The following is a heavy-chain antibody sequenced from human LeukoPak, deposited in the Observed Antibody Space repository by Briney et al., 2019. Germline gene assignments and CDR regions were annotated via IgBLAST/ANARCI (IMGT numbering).Heavy chain of an antibody. D-gene: IGHD3-10*02. CDR2: INSDGSST. V-gene: IGHV3-74*01. J-gene: IGHJ6*04. CDR3: AELGITMIGGV. Sequence: GGPLRLSCAASGFTFSSYWMHWVRQAPGKGLVWVSRINSDGSSTSYADSVKGRFTISRDNAKNTLYLQMNSLRAEDTAVYYCAELGITMIGGVWGKGTTVTISS. CDR1: GFTFSSYW.